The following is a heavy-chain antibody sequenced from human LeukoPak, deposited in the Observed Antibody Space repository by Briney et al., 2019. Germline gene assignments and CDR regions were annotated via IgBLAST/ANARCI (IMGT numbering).Heavy chain of an antibody. Sequence: GRSLRLSCAASGFTFLAYSMHWVRQAPGKGLEWVAVMSYDETKKYYADSVKGRFTVSRDNSKNSLYLQMNSLRAEDTAVYYCARAVANFDYWGQGTLVTVSS. J-gene: IGHJ4*02. V-gene: IGHV3-30-3*01. CDR3: ARAVANFDY. CDR2: MSYDETKK. D-gene: IGHD6-19*01. CDR1: GFTFLAYS.